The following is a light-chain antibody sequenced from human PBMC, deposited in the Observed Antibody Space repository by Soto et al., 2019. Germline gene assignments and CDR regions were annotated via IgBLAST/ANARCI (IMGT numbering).Light chain of an antibody. J-gene: IGKJ2*01. Sequence: DIQMTQSPSSLSASVGDRVTITCRASQSISNDLYWYQQKPGKAPKLLIYAASSLQGGVPSRFSGSGSGTDFTLTISSLQPEDFATDYCQQSYSTPPYTFGQGTRLEI. CDR3: QQSYSTPPYT. V-gene: IGKV1-39*01. CDR2: AAS. CDR1: QSISND.